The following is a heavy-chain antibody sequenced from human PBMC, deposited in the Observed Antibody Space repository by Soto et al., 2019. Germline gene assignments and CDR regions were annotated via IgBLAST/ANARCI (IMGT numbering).Heavy chain of an antibody. D-gene: IGHD6-19*01. J-gene: IGHJ1*01. V-gene: IGHV3-23*01. CDR2: ISGSGDST. Sequence: GGSLRLSSAAAGFNFSSYARSWVRQAQGKGLEWVSGISGSGDSTYYADSVKGRFTISRDNSKNTLYLQMNSLRAEDTAVYYCAKGVPGIAVAGTGYFQHWGQGTLVTVSS. CDR3: AKGVPGIAVAGTGYFQH. CDR1: GFNFSSYA.